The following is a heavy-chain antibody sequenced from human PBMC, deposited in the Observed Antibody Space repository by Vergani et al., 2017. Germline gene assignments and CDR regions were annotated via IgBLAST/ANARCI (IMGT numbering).Heavy chain of an antibody. D-gene: IGHD2-2*01. V-gene: IGHV4-39*07. CDR3: ARGVGFSSTSCYQFDYYYYYMDV. J-gene: IGHJ6*03. CDR1: GGSISSSSYY. Sequence: QLQLQESGPGLVKPSETLSLTCTVSGGSISSSSYYWGWIRQPPGKGLEWIGSIYYSGSTYYNPSLKSRVTISVETSKNLFSLKLSSVTAADTAVYYCARGVGFSSTSCYQFDYYYYYMDVWGKGTTVTVSS. CDR2: IYYSGST.